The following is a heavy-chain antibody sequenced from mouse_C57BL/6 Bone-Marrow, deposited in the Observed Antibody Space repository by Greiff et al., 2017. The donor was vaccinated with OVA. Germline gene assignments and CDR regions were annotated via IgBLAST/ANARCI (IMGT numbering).Heavy chain of an antibody. CDR3: TTYRY. CDR2: IDPENGDT. CDR1: GFNIKDDY. V-gene: IGHV14-4*01. Sequence: EVHLVESGAELVRPGASVKLSCTASGFNIKDDYMHWVKQRPEQGLEWIGWIDPENGDTEYASKFQGKATITADNSSNTAYLQLSSRTYEDTAVYYCTTYRYWGQGTTLT. J-gene: IGHJ2*01.